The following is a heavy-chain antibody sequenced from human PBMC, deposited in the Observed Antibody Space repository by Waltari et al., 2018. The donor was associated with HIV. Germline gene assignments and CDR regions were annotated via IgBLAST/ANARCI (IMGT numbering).Heavy chain of an antibody. CDR1: GFTFSSYG. D-gene: IGHD2-21*01. J-gene: IGHJ6*02. CDR2: IWYDGNNK. V-gene: IGHV3-33*01. Sequence: QEQLVESGGGVVQPGRSLRLSCAASGFTFSSYGMHWVRQAPGKGLGWVAVIWYDGNNKYYADSVKGRFTISRDNSKNTLYLQMNSLRAEDTAVYHCARDYVEAVHYGMDVWGQGTMVTVSS. CDR3: ARDYVEAVHYGMDV.